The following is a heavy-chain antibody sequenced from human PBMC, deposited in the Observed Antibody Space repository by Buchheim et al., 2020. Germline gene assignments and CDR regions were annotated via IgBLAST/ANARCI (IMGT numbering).Heavy chain of an antibody. J-gene: IGHJ4*02. CDR3: AKDLPLWFGESPFDY. V-gene: IGHV3-23*01. D-gene: IGHD3-10*01. CDR2: ISGSGGSP. CDR1: GFTFSSYV. Sequence: EVQLLESGGGLVQPGGSLRLSCAASGFTFSSYVMSWVRQAPGKGLEWVSAISGSGGSPYYADSVKGRLPISRDNSKNTLHLQMNSLRAEDTAVYYCAKDLPLWFGESPFDYWGQGTL.